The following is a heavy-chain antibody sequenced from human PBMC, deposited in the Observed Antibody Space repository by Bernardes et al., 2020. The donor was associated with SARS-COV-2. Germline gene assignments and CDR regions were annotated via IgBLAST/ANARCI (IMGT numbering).Heavy chain of an antibody. J-gene: IGHJ6*02. CDR1: GFTSSDYG. Sequence: GGSLRLSCAASGFTSSDYGMHWVRQAPGKGLEWVAVIWYDGSNKYYVDSVKGRFTISRDNSKNTLYLQMNSLRDEDTAVYYCARGRHGSRSYNYYGMDVWGQGTTVTVSS. D-gene: IGHD6-13*01. CDR2: IWYDGSNK. V-gene: IGHV3-33*01. CDR3: ARGRHGSRSYNYYGMDV.